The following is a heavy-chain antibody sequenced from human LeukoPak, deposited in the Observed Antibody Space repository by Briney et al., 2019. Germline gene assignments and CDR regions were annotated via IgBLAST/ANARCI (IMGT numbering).Heavy chain of an antibody. J-gene: IGHJ6*02. Sequence: SETLSLTCTVSGGSISSYYWSWIRQPPGKGLEGIGYIYYSGSTNYNPSLKSRVTISVDTSKNQFSLKLSSVTAADTAVYYCARELGSITMVRGVIEDYYYYGMDVWGQGTTVTVSS. CDR3: ARELGSITMVRGVIEDYYYYGMDV. CDR1: GGSISSYY. D-gene: IGHD3-10*01. V-gene: IGHV4-59*01. CDR2: IYYSGST.